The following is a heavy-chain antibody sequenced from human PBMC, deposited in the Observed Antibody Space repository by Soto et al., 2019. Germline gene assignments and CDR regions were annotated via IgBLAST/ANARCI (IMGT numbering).Heavy chain of an antibody. CDR3: AKDWVGVDFDCLSDYYYYGMDV. J-gene: IGHJ6*02. CDR2: ISYDGSNK. D-gene: IGHD3-9*01. V-gene: IGHV3-30*18. CDR1: GFTFSSYG. Sequence: QVQLVESGGGVVQPGRSLRLSCAASGFTFSSYGMHWVRQAPGKGLEWVAVISYDGSNKYYADSVKGRFTISRDNSKNTLYLQMNSLRAEDTAVYYCAKDWVGVDFDCLSDYYYYGMDVWGQGTTVTVSS.